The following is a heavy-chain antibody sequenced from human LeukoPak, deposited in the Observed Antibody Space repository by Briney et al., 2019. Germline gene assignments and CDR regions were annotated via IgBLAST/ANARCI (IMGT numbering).Heavy chain of an antibody. CDR3: ARQDSSGYWIADY. CDR2: IYHSGST. J-gene: IGHJ4*02. Sequence: PSETLSLTCTVSGYSISSGYYWGWIRQPPGKGLEWIGSIYHSGSTYYNPSLKSRVTISVDTSKNQFSLKLSSVTAADTAVYYCARQDSSGYWIADYWGQGTLVTVSS. CDR1: GYSISSGYY. V-gene: IGHV4-38-2*02. D-gene: IGHD3-22*01.